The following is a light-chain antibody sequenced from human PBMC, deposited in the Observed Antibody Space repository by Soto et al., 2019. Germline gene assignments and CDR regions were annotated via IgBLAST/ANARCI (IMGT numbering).Light chain of an antibody. CDR1: SSNIGSNY. Sequence: QSALTQPPSASGTPGQRVTISCSGSSSNIGSNYVYWYQQLPGTAPKLLIYRNSQRPSGVPDRFSGSKSGTSASLAISGLRSEDEADFYCAAWDDSLSGRVFGTGTKVTV. V-gene: IGLV1-47*01. CDR3: AAWDDSLSGRV. J-gene: IGLJ1*01. CDR2: RNS.